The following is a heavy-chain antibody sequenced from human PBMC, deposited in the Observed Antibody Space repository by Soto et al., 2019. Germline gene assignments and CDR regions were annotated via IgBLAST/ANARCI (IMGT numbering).Heavy chain of an antibody. CDR2: INHSGST. J-gene: IGHJ4*02. D-gene: IGHD7-27*01. Sequence: SETLSLTCAVYGGSFSGYYWSWIRQPPGKGLEWIGEINHSGSTNYNPSLKSRVTISVDTPKNQFSLKLSSVTAADTAVYYCARHLANWGSFDYWGQGTLVTVSS. CDR3: ARHLANWGSFDY. CDR1: GGSFSGYY. V-gene: IGHV4-34*01.